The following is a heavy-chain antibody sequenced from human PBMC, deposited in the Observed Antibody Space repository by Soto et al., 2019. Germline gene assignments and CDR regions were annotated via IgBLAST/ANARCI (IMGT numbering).Heavy chain of an antibody. Sequence: ASVKVSCKVSGYTLTELSMHWVRQAPGKGLEWMGGFDPEDGETIYAQKFQGRVTMTEDTSTDTAYMELSSLRSEDTAVYYCATDGQKSLMVRGVTDAFDIWGQGTMVTVSS. V-gene: IGHV1-24*01. CDR3: ATDGQKSLMVRGVTDAFDI. CDR1: GYTLTELS. J-gene: IGHJ3*02. CDR2: FDPEDGET. D-gene: IGHD3-10*01.